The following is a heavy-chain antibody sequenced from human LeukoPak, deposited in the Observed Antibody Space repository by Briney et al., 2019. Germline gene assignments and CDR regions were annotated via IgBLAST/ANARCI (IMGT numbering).Heavy chain of an antibody. D-gene: IGHD4/OR15-4a*01. Sequence: GRGDSPYYADSVKGRFTTSRDNSKNTLYLQMNSLRAEDTAVYYCAKAVRVVPTVDFDFWGQGTLVTVSS. V-gene: IGHV3-23*01. CDR2: GRGDSP. CDR3: AKAVRVVPTVDFDF. J-gene: IGHJ4*02.